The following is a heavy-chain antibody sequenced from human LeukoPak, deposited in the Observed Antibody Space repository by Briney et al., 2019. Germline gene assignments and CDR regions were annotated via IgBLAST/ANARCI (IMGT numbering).Heavy chain of an antibody. CDR2: INPTGGST. CDR1: GYTFPSYF. D-gene: IGHD6-6*01. V-gene: IGHV1-46*01. CDR3: ARTAARRFDY. Sequence: ASVKVSCKASGYTFPSYFVHWARQAPGQGLEWMGIINPTGGSTTYAQKFQGRVTMTRDTSTSTVYMELSSLRSDDTAVYYCARTAARRFDYWGQGTLVTVSS. J-gene: IGHJ4*02.